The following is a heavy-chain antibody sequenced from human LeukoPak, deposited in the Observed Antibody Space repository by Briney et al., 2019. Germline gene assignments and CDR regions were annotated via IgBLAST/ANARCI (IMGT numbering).Heavy chain of an antibody. D-gene: IGHD3-10*01. CDR1: GFTFNNYA. CDR2: ISGSGGST. V-gene: IGHV3-23*01. J-gene: IGHJ4*02. Sequence: GGSLRLSCAASGFTFNNYAMSWVRQAPGKGLEWVSAISGSGGSTYYADSVKGRFTISRDNSKNALYLQMSSLRAEDTAIYYCAKGVKYYYGSGSYLPFDYWGQGTLVTVSS. CDR3: AKGVKYYYGSGSYLPFDY.